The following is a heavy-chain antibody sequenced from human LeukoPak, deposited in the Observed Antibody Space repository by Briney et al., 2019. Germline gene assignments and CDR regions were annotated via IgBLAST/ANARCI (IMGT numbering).Heavy chain of an antibody. CDR2: RYPDGSAS. CDR3: VRQGLQSGTYPAY. Sequence: GESLKISCKASGYSFTTYWIGWVRQVPGRGLEWMGMRYPDGSASTYHPSFEGRVTISADQSVTTAYLEWNSLKASDTALYYCVRQGLQSGTYPAYWGPGTLVTVSS. J-gene: IGHJ4*02. CDR1: GYSFTTYW. V-gene: IGHV5-51*01. D-gene: IGHD1-26*01.